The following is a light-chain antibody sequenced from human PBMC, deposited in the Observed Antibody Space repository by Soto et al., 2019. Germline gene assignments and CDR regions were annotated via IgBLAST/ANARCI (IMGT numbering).Light chain of an antibody. V-gene: IGKV3-15*01. CDR1: QSVGSN. CDR3: QQYDNWPLT. J-gene: IGKJ4*01. Sequence: EIVMTQSPATLSVSPGERVTLSCRASQSVGSNLAWYQQKPGLAPRVLIYDASTRATVIPARFSGSGSGTEFTLTISSLQSEDFAVYYCQQYDNWPLTFGGGTRWISN. CDR2: DAS.